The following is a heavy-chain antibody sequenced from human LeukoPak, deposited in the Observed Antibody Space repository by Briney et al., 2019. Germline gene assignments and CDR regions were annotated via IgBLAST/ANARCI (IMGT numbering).Heavy chain of an antibody. V-gene: IGHV3-73*01. CDR1: GFTFSGSA. CDR2: IRSKANNYAT. Sequence: GGSLRLSCVVSGFTFSGSAVHWVRQASGKGLEWVGRIRSKANNYATAYAASVKGRFTISRDDSKNTAYLQMDSLKTEDTAVYYCTGDNFDSSVKFDYWGQGTLVTVSS. J-gene: IGHJ4*02. CDR3: TGDNFDSSVKFDY. D-gene: IGHD3-22*01.